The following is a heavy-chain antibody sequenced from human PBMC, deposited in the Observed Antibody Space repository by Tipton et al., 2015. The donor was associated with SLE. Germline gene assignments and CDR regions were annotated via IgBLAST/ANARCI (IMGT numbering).Heavy chain of an antibody. CDR3: ARGDYGDDFDY. J-gene: IGHJ4*02. Sequence: TLSLTCTVSGGSISSGGYYWSWIRRHPGKGLEWIGYIYYSGSTYYNPSLKSRVTISVDTSKNQFSLKLSSVTAADTAVYYCARGDYGDDFDYWGQGTLVTVSS. CDR2: IYYSGST. V-gene: IGHV4-31*03. CDR1: GGSISSGGYY. D-gene: IGHD4-17*01.